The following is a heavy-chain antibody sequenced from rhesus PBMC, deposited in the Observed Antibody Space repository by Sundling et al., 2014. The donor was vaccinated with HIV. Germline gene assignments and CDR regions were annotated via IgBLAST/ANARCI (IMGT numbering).Heavy chain of an antibody. V-gene: IGHV1-198*02. D-gene: IGHD3-16*01. J-gene: IGHJ4*01. Sequence: QVQLVQSGAEVRKPGASVKVSCKASGFTFGSYGISWVRQAPGQGLEWMGGIVPLVGVTNYAQKFQGRVTITADTSTSTAYMELTSLRSEDTAVYYCVRGAKRYYYSGSYYFDYWAEEVLVTVSS. CDR3: VRGAKRYYYSGSYYFDY. CDR2: IVPLVGVT. CDR1: GFTFGSYG.